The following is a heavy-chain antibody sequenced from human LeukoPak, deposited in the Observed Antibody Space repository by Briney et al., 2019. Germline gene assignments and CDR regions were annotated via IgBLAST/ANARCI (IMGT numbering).Heavy chain of an antibody. Sequence: ASVKVSCKASGYTFTSYGISWVRQAPGQGLEWMGWISAYNGNTNYAQKLQGRVTMTTDTSTSTAYMELRSLRSDDTAVYYSARESGRYDFWSRYYGMDVWGQGTTVTVSS. CDR3: ARESGRYDFWSRYYGMDV. CDR1: GYTFTSYG. CDR2: ISAYNGNT. J-gene: IGHJ6*02. D-gene: IGHD3-3*01. V-gene: IGHV1-18*01.